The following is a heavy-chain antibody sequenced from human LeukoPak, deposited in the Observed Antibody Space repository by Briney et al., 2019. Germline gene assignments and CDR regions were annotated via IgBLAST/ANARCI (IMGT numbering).Heavy chain of an antibody. CDR2: IYASVTT. CDR3: ASLGHFDS. Sequence: KASQTLSLTCTVSGGSISNGDYYWNWIRQPAGKGLEWIGRIYASVTTYNPSLKGRVTISVDTSKNQFSLRLSSVTAADTAVYYCASLGHFDSWGHGTLVTVSS. J-gene: IGHJ4*01. CDR1: GGSISNGDYY. V-gene: IGHV4-61*02. D-gene: IGHD7-27*01.